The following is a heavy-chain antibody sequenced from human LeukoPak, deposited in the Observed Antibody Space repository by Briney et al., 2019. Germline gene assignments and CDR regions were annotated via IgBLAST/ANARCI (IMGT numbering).Heavy chain of an antibody. V-gene: IGHV1-69*06. J-gene: IGHJ5*02. D-gene: IGHD3-10*01. Sequence: GASVKVSCKASGYTFTSYAISWVRQAPGQGLEWMGGSIPMFGTTNYAQKFQGRVTITADKSTSTAYIELSSLRSEDTAVYYCARAEYYYGSGSYYNWWFEPWGQGTLVTVSS. CDR3: ARAEYYYGSGSYYNWWFEP. CDR1: GYTFTSYA. CDR2: SIPMFGTT.